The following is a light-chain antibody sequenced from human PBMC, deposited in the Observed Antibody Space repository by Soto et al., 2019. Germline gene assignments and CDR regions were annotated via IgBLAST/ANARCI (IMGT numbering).Light chain of an antibody. Sequence: QSVLIQPASVSGSPGQSITISCTGTPSDVGGYNFVSWYQQYPGKAPKLMIYDVTNRPSGVSNRFSGSKSGNTASLTISGLQAEDEADYYCSSFTTRSTLVFGGGTKVTVL. CDR2: DVT. CDR1: PSDVGGYNF. V-gene: IGLV2-14*03. CDR3: SSFTTRSTLV. J-gene: IGLJ2*01.